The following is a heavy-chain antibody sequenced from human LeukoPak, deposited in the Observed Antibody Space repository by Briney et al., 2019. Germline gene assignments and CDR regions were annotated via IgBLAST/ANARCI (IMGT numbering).Heavy chain of an antibody. J-gene: IGHJ4*02. Sequence: GSLRLSCAASGFTFNSAWMNWVRQAPGKGLEWIGYIYYSGSTNYNPSLKSRVTISVDTSKNQFSLKLSSVTAADTAVYYCARLHYDSSGYYYFDYWGQGTLVTVSS. CDR3: ARLHYDSSGYYYFDY. CDR1: GFTFNSAW. D-gene: IGHD3-22*01. CDR2: IYYSGST. V-gene: IGHV4-59*01.